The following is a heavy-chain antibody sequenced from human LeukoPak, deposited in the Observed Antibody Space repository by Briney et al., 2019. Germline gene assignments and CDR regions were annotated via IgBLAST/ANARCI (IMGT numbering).Heavy chain of an antibody. CDR2: ISYDGSNK. CDR3: AKGYSGYDWSLVDY. V-gene: IGHV3-30*18. Sequence: GGSLRLSCAASGFTFSSYGMHWVRQAPGKGLEWVAVISYDGSNKYYADSVKGRFTISRDNSKNTLYLQMNSLRAEDTAVYYCAKGYSGYDWSLVDYWGRGTLVTVSS. J-gene: IGHJ4*02. CDR1: GFTFSSYG. D-gene: IGHD5-12*01.